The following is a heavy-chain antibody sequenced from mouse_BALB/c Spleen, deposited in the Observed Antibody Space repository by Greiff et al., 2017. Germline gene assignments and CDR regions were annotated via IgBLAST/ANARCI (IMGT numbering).Heavy chain of an antibody. CDR2: ISYDGSN. CDR1: GYSITSGYY. J-gene: IGHJ3*01. CDR3: AREDYGSSFAY. V-gene: IGHV3-6*02. D-gene: IGHD1-1*01. Sequence: EVQLQESGPGLVTPSQSLSLTCSVTGYSITSGYYWNWIRQFPGNKLEWMGYISYDGSNNYNPSLKNRISITRDTSKNQFFLKLNSVTTEDTATYYCAREDYGSSFAYWGQGTLVTVSA.